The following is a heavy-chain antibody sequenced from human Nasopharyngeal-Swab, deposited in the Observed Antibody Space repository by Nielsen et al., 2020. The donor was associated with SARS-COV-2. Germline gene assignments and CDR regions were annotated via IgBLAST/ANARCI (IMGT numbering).Heavy chain of an antibody. CDR1: GGTFSSYA. J-gene: IGHJ6*02. Sequence: SVKVSCKASGGTFSSYAISWVRQAPGQGLEWMGEIIPIFGTANYAQRFQGRVTITADESTSTAYMELSSLRSEDTAVYYCARESKKVAGLPNYYYYGMDVWGQGTTVTVSS. CDR2: IIPIFGTA. D-gene: IGHD6-19*01. CDR3: ARESKKVAGLPNYYYYGMDV. V-gene: IGHV1-69*13.